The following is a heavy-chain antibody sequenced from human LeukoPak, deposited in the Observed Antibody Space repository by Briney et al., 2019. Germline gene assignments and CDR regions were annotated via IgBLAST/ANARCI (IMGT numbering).Heavy chain of an antibody. D-gene: IGHD2-21*01. J-gene: IGHJ3*02. CDR2: ISGSGGST. CDR1: GFTFSSYW. Sequence: GGSLRLSCAASGFTFSSYWMHWVRQAPGKGLEWVSAISGSGGSTYYADSVKGRFTISRDNSKNTLYLQMNSLRAEDTAVYYCAKGLREAYCGGDCYPDSDAFDIWGQGTMVTVSS. V-gene: IGHV3-23*01. CDR3: AKGLREAYCGGDCYPDSDAFDI.